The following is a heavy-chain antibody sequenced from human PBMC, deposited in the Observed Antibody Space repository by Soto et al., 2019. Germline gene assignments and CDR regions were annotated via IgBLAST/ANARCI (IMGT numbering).Heavy chain of an antibody. D-gene: IGHD2-15*01. J-gene: IGHJ4*02. CDR2: ISDTGGST. Sequence: EVQLLESGGGLVQPGGSLRLSCAASGFTFSSYAMSWVRQAPGKGLEWVSRISDTGGSTYYADSVKGRFTISRDSSKNTLYLQMNSLSADDTAIYYCAKVGELAVGGFDSWGQGTLVTVSS. V-gene: IGHV3-23*01. CDR1: GFTFSSYA. CDR3: AKVGELAVGGFDS.